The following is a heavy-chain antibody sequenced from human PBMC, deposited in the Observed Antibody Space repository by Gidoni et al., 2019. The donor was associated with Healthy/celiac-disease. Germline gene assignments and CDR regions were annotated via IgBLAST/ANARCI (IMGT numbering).Heavy chain of an antibody. J-gene: IGHJ4*02. V-gene: IGHV3-23*01. D-gene: IGHD3-10*01. CDR3: AKDSGGSGSYFDY. CDR2: ISGSGGST. CDR1: GFTFSSYA. Sequence: EVQLLESGGGLVQPGGSLRLSCAASGFTFSSYAMSLVRQAPGKGLEWVSAISGSGGSTYYADSVKGRFTISRDNSKNTLYLQMNSLRAEDTAVYYCAKDSGGSGSYFDYWGQGTLVTVSS.